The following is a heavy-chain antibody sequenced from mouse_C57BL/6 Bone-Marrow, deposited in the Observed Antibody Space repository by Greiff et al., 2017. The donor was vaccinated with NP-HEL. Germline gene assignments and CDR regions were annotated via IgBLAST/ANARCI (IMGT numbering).Heavy chain of an antibody. CDR2: LYPGIGST. Sequence: VPLPPPLSALFPPLASVTLSFTSSFYPFPRSWLPFFQPSPCHFLAWLCYLYPGIGSTNYNAKCKSKAPLTVDTSSSTAYMQLSSLTSEDSAVYYCASYGYSFAYWGQGTLVTVSA. D-gene: IGHD2-2*01. V-gene: IGHV1-55*01. J-gene: IGHJ3*01. CDR3: ASYGYSFAY. CDR1: FYPFPRSW.